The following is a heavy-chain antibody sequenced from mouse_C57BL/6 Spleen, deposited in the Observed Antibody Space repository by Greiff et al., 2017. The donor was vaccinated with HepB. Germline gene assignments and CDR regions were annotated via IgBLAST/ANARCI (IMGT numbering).Heavy chain of an antibody. J-gene: IGHJ3*01. V-gene: IGHV5-4*01. CDR1: GFTFSSYA. CDR3: ARDSSVSGVAY. CDR2: ISDGGSYT. Sequence: EVQRVESGGGLVKPGGSLKLSCAASGFTFSSYAMSWVRQTPEKRLEWVATISDGGSYTYYPDNVKGRFTISRDNAKNNLYLQMSHLKSEDTAMYYCARDSSVSGVAYWGQGTLVTVSA. D-gene: IGHD1-1*01.